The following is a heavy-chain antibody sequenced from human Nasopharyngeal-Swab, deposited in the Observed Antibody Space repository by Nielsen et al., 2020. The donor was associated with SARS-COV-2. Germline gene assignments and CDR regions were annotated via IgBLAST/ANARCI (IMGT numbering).Heavy chain of an antibody. CDR1: GFTFRFYT. D-gene: IGHD3-3*01. J-gene: IGHJ4*02. CDR3: ARDRSGFGFDF. Sequence: GGSLRLSCAASGFTFRFYTMHWVRQAPGKGLEWVSSVSTGGDYIHYAYLVQGRFAISRDNAKDSLYLQMNSLRAEDTAIYYCARDRSGFGFDFWGQGALVTVSP. V-gene: IGHV3-21*01. CDR2: VSTGGDYI.